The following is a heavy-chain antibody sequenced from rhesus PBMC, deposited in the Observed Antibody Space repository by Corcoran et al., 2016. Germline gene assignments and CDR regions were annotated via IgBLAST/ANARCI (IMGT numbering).Heavy chain of an antibody. J-gene: IGHJ6*01. CDR1: GYTFTDYS. CDR3: ATDQEHCTGSGCYTNYYGLDS. CDR2: IEPEYIEP. Sequence: EVQLVQSGAEVTKPGASVKISCKASGYTFTDYSLHWVRQYPGKGLEWMGRIEPEYIEPIKAKKFQTRVTITADTSTDTAYMELSRLRSEDTAVYYCATDQEHCTGSGCYTNYYGLDSWGQGVVVTVS. D-gene: IGHD2-21*01. V-gene: IGHV1-111*02.